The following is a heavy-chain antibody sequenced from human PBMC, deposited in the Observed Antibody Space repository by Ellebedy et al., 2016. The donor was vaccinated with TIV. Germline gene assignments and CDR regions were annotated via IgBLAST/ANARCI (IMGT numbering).Heavy chain of an antibody. J-gene: IGHJ4*02. CDR3: ASVPPYSSSRFDY. Sequence: GESLKISCAASGFPFSSYSMNWVRQAPGKGLEWVSSISSSSSYIYYADSVKGRFTISRDNAKNSLYLQMNSLRAEDTAVYYCASVPPYSSSRFDYWGQGTLVTVSS. D-gene: IGHD6-13*01. V-gene: IGHV3-21*01. CDR2: ISSSSSYI. CDR1: GFPFSSYS.